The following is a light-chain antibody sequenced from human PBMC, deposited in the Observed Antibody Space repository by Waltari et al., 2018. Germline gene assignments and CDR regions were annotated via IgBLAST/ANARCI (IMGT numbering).Light chain of an antibody. CDR3: QMYVRLPAT. Sequence: EIVFTQSPGTLSLSPGERATLSCRASQSVGRALAWYRQKPGQAPRLLIYYTSTRATGISDKFSGSGSGTDFSLTISRVEPEDFAVYFCQMYVRLPATFGQGTKVEVK. CDR2: YTS. CDR1: QSVGRA. J-gene: IGKJ1*01. V-gene: IGKV3-20*01.